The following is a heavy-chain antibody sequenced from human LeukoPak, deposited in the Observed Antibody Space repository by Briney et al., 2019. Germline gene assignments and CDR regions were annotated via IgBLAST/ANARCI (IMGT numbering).Heavy chain of an antibody. D-gene: IGHD3-10*01. CDR3: AKLGFSHYGPGWFDP. J-gene: IGHJ5*02. CDR1: GFTFDDYT. V-gene: IGHV3-23*01. Sequence: PGGSLRLSCAASGFTFDDYTMHWVRHAPGKGLEWVSAISGSGGGTYYADSVKGRFTISRDNSKNTLYLQMNSLRAEDTAVYYCAKLGFSHYGPGWFDPWGQGTLVTVSS. CDR2: ISGSGGGT.